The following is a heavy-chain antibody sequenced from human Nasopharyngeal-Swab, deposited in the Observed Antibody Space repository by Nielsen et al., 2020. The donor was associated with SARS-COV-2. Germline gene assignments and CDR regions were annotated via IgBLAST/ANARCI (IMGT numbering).Heavy chain of an antibody. Sequence: SVKVSCKASGGTFSSYAISWVRQAPGQGLGWMGGIIPIFGTANYAQKFQGRVTITADESTSTAYMELSSLRSEDTAVYYCARGHGDYVRPHYYYYYMDVWGKGTTVAVSS. V-gene: IGHV1-69*13. CDR3: ARGHGDYVRPHYYYYYMDV. CDR1: GGTFSSYA. D-gene: IGHD4-17*01. J-gene: IGHJ6*03. CDR2: IIPIFGTA.